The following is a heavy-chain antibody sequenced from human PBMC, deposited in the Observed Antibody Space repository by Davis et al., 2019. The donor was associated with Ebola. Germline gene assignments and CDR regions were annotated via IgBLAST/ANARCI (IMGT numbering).Heavy chain of an antibody. V-gene: IGHV4-61*01. CDR3: ARQRGDRTVTKFDY. D-gene: IGHD4-17*01. J-gene: IGHJ4*02. Sequence: PSETLSLTCTVSGGSVSSGSYYWSWIRQPPGKGLEWIGYIYYSGSTNYNPSLKSRVTISVDTSKNQFSLKLSSVTAADTAVYYCARQRGDRTVTKFDYWGQGTLVTVSS. CDR1: GGSVSSGSYY. CDR2: IYYSGST.